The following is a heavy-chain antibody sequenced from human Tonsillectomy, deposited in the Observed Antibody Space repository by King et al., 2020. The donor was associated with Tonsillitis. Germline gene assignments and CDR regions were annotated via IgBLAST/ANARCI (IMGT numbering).Heavy chain of an antibody. J-gene: IGHJ2*01. CDR2: IYYSGST. CDR1: GGSISSSSYY. D-gene: IGHD3-3*01. CDR3: AGLWQDTIFGVQRYWYFDL. Sequence: QLQESGPGLVKPSETLSLTCTVSGGSISSSSYYWGWIRQPPGKGLEWIGSIYYSGSTYYNPSLKSRVTISVDTSKNQFSLKLSSVTAADTAVYYCAGLWQDTIFGVQRYWYFDLWGRGTLGTVSS. V-gene: IGHV4-39*01.